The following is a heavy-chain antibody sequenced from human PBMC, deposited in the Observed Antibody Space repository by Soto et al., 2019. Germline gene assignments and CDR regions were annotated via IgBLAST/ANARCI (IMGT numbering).Heavy chain of an antibody. CDR2: IYYSGST. V-gene: IGHV4-31*03. J-gene: IGHJ4*02. CDR1: GGSISSGGYY. D-gene: IGHD5-18*01. Sequence: SETLSLTCTVSGGSISSGGYYWSWIRQHPGKGLEWIGYIYYSGSTYYNPSLKSRVTISVDTSKNQFSLKLSSVTAADTAVYYCFASYSYGPELIDYWGQGTLVTVSS. CDR3: FASYSYGPELIDY.